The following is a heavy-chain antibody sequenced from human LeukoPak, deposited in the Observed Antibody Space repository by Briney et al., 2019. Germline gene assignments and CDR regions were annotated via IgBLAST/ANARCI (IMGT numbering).Heavy chain of an antibody. CDR2: IYTSGST. D-gene: IGHD5-12*01. CDR3: ARGSMPSAHSGYGGAFDM. CDR1: GGSISSYY. Sequence: PSETLSLTCTVSGGSISSYYWSWIRQPAGKGLEWIGRIYTSGSTNYNPSLKSRVTMSVDTSKNQFSLKLSSVTAADTAVYYCARGSMPSAHSGYGGAFDMWGQGTMVTVSS. J-gene: IGHJ3*02. V-gene: IGHV4-4*07.